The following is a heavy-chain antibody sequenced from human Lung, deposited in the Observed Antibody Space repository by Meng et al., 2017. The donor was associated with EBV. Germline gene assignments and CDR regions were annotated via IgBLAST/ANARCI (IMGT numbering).Heavy chain of an antibody. J-gene: IGHJ4*02. CDR3: ASFPPPGKQWLVTDY. CDR2: IYHSGST. CDR1: GGSSSSSNW. D-gene: IGHD6-19*01. V-gene: IGHV4-4*02. Sequence: QVKLEESGPGLVQPSRTLSLTCAVSGGSSSSSNWWSWVRQPPGKGLEWIGEIYHSGSTNYNPSLKSRVTISVDKSKNQFSLKLSSVTAADTAVYYCASFPPPGKQWLVTDYWGQGTLVTVSS.